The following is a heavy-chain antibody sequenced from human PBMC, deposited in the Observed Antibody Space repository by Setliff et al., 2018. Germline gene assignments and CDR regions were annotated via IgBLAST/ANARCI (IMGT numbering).Heavy chain of an antibody. D-gene: IGHD3-9*01. Sequence: SETLSLTCTVSGASLSSGTYYWGWIRQPPGKGLEWIGRIYTSGSTNYNPSLKSRVTMSVDTSKNQFSLKLSSVTAADTAVYYCARDTVEYYDILTGYLNWFDPWGQGTLVTVSS. CDR1: GASLSSGTYY. CDR2: IYTSGST. V-gene: IGHV4-39*07. CDR3: ARDTVEYYDILTGYLNWFDP. J-gene: IGHJ5*02.